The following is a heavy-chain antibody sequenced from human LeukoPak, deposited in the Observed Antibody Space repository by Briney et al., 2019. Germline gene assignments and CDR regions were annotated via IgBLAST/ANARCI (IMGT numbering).Heavy chain of an antibody. CDR3: AREAPLNPHSGSYLRMPFDY. D-gene: IGHD1-26*01. CDR2: IIPIFGTA. J-gene: IGHJ4*02. Sequence: SVKVSCKASGGTFSSYAISWVRQAPGQGLEWMGGIIPIFGTANYAQKFQGRVTITADESTSTAYMELSSLRSEDTAVYYCAREAPLNPHSGSYLRMPFDYWGQGTLVTVSS. V-gene: IGHV1-69*01. CDR1: GGTFSSYA.